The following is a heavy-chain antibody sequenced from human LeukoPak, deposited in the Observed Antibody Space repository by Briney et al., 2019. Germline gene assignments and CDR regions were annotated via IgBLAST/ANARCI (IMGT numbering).Heavy chain of an antibody. Sequence: GGSLRLSCAASGFTFSSYDMHWVRQGTGKGLEWVSAIGTTGDTYYPGSVKGRFTISRENAKNSLYLQINSLRAGDTAVYYCARGAVTGADYYYYGMDVWGQGTTVTVSS. D-gene: IGHD4-17*01. CDR2: IGTTGDT. J-gene: IGHJ6*02. V-gene: IGHV3-13*01. CDR3: ARGAVTGADYYYYGMDV. CDR1: GFTFSSYD.